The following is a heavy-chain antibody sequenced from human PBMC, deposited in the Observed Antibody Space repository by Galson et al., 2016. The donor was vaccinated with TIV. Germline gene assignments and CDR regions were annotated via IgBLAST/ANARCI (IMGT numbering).Heavy chain of an antibody. J-gene: IGHJ4*02. CDR3: FIGHYSDS. V-gene: IGHV3-74*01. CDR1: GFTFSDFW. D-gene: IGHD3-16*02. Sequence: SLRLSCAASGFTFSDFWIHWVRQTPGRGPVWVSHINGDGSDMTYADSVKGRFTITRDNGKNTLYLQMNSLRAEDTAVYYCFIGHYSDSWGQGTLVTVSS. CDR2: INGDGSDM.